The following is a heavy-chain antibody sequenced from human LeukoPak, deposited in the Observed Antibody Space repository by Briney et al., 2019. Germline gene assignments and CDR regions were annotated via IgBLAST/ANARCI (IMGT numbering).Heavy chain of an antibody. CDR1: GYTFTGYY. CDR3: ARVPVGAKPGHRYMDV. D-gene: IGHD1-26*01. J-gene: IGHJ6*03. CDR2: INPNSGGT. Sequence: GASVKVSCKASGYTFTGYYMHWVRQAPGQGLEWMGWINPNSGGTNYAQKFQGRVTMTRDTSISTACMELSRLRSDDTAVYYCARVPVGAKPGHRYMDVWGKGTTVTVSS. V-gene: IGHV1-2*02.